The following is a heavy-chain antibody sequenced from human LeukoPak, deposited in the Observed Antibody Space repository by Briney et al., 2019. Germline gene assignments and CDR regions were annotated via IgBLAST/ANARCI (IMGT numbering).Heavy chain of an antibody. J-gene: IGHJ4*02. V-gene: IGHV4-34*01. CDR2: INHSGST. CDR3: ARAAAALPGV. Sequence: PSETLSLTCAVYGGSFSGYYWSSIRQPPGKGLEWNREINHSGSTNYNPPLKSRVTIAVDTSKNQFSLKLSSVTAADTAVYYCARAAAALPGVWGQGTRVTVSS. CDR1: GGSFSGYY. D-gene: IGHD6-13*01.